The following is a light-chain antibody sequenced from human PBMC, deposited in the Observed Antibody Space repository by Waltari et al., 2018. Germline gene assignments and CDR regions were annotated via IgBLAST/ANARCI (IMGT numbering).Light chain of an antibody. J-gene: IGKJ2*01. CDR3: QQSSTNPYT. CDR1: QKIYTY. V-gene: IGKV1-39*01. CDR2: SVS. Sequence: DIQMTQSPSSLSASVGDRVTITCRASQKIYTYLNWYQQKAGKAPNLLISSVSTLQSGVPSRFSGSGSGTEFTLTINRLQAEDFATYYCQQSSTNPYTFGRGTRLEIK.